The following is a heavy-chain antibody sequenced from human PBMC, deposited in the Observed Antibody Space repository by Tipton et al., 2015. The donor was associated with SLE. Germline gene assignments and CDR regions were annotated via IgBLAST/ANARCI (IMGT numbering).Heavy chain of an antibody. CDR3: ARVIRDYGGSSRSDWFDP. CDR1: SYSIYNGFY. CDR2: IYRSGTA. V-gene: IGHV4-38-2*02. D-gene: IGHD4-23*01. J-gene: IGHJ5*02. Sequence: TLSLTCSVSSYSIYNGFYWGWIRQSPGKGLEWIGSIYRSGTAYYNPSLKSRVTMSVDTSKNQFSLKLSSVTAADTAMYYCARVIRDYGGSSRSDWFDPWGQGTLVTVSS.